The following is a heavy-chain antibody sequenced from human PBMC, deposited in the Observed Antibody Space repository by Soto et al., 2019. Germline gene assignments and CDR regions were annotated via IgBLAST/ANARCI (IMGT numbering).Heavy chain of an antibody. CDR1: GFTFSQAW. CDR3: ARRQVAATAGWFDP. CDR2: IKRKTDGGTT. V-gene: IGHV3-15*07. Sequence: GGSLRLSCAASGFTFSQAWMDWVRQAPGKGLEWVGRIKRKTDGGTTEYAAPVKGRFTISTDGSKDTLYLQMNNLKTADTAVYYSARRQVAATAGWFDPWGQGTLVTVSS. J-gene: IGHJ5*02. D-gene: IGHD2-15*01.